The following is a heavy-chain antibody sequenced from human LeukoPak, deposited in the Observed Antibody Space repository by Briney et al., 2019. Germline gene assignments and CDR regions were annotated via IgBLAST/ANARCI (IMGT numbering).Heavy chain of an antibody. CDR1: GFTFSSHA. CDR3: VKDGTTDGGYGDFDY. V-gene: IGHV3-64D*06. CDR2: ISSNGGST. D-gene: IGHD5-12*01. J-gene: IGHJ4*02. Sequence: GGSLRLSCSASGFTFSSHAMHWVRQAPGKGLEYVSAISSNGGSTYYADSVKGRFTISRDNSKNTLYLQMSSLRAEDTAVYYCVKDGTTDGGYGDFDYWGQGTLVTVSS.